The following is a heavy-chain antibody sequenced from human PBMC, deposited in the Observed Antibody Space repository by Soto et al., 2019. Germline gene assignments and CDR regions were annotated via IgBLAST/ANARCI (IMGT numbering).Heavy chain of an antibody. V-gene: IGHV5-51*01. D-gene: IGHD3-10*01. CDR1: GYSFTSYW. CDR3: ARDSGNGWGSSVTHYLDY. Sequence: PGESLKISCKGSGYSFTSYWIGWVRQMPGKGLEWMGIIYPGDSDTRYSPSFQGQVTISADKSISTAYLQWSSLKASDTAMYYCARDSGNGWGSSVTHYLDYGGQETRVTVSS. CDR2: IYPGDSDT. J-gene: IGHJ4*02.